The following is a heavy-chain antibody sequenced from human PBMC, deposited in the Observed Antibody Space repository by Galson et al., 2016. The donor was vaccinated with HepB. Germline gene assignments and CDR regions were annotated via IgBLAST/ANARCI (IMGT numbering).Heavy chain of an antibody. D-gene: IGHD2-8*01. J-gene: IGHJ4*02. V-gene: IGHV5-51*01. Sequence: QSGAEVKKPGESLKISCEGFGYTFTNYWIGWVRQMPGKGLEWMGIIYLGDSKTQYSPSFQGQVTISADTSISTAYLQWRSLKASDTAMYYCARLNGNGGRYFDYWGQGTLVTFSS. CDR2: IYLGDSKT. CDR1: GYTFTNYW. CDR3: ARLNGNGGRYFDY.